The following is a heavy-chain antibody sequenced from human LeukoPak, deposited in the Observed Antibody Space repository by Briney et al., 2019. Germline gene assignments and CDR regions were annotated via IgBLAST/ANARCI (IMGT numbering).Heavy chain of an antibody. CDR2: ISGSGGST. V-gene: IGHV3-23*01. Sequence: PGGSLRLSCAASGLTFSSYAMNWVRQAPGKGLEWVSTISGSGGSTDYADSVKGRFTISRDNSKNTLYLQMNTLRAEDTAVYYCAKDRKMLLRYFDCFDYWGQGTLVTVSS. CDR3: AKDRKMLLRYFDCFDY. CDR1: GLTFSSYA. J-gene: IGHJ4*02. D-gene: IGHD3-9*01.